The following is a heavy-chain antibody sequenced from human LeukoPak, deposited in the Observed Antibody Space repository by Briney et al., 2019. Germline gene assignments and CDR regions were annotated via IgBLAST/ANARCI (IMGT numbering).Heavy chain of an antibody. CDR3: ARDSDWILFDY. Sequence: GGSLRLSCAASGFTFNTYWMHWVRQAPGKGLVWVARVNREGTTTAYADSVKGRFIISRDNSKNTLYLQMNNLRAEDTAVYYCARDSDWILFDYRGQGTPVTVSS. D-gene: IGHD2-2*03. J-gene: IGHJ4*02. CDR1: GFTFNTYW. CDR2: VNREGTTT. V-gene: IGHV3-74*03.